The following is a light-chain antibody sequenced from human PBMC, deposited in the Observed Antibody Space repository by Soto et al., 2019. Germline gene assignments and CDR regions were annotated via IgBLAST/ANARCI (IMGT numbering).Light chain of an antibody. J-gene: IGKJ2*01. CDR2: SVS. V-gene: IGKV1-9*01. Sequence: IQLTQSPSSLSASVGDRVTITCRASQDISGYLAWYQQNPGQDPKLLIYSVSTLHSGVSSRFSGSGSGTDFTLTISSLHPADFSTYYCQQFKSYPYTFGQGTKLEIK. CDR1: QDISGY. CDR3: QQFKSYPYT.